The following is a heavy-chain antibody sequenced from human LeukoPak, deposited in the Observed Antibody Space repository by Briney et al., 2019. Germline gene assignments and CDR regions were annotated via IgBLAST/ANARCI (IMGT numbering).Heavy chain of an antibody. D-gene: IGHD6-19*01. CDR1: GGSIRSRDYY. Sequence: SETLSLTCTVSGGSIRSRDYYWGWIRQPPVKGLEWIGNIHYLGRTYYNPSLQSQVTISRDASKNQFSLKLTSVTAADTAVYYCAKSSAWGPFDYWSQGTLVAVSS. CDR2: IHYLGRT. J-gene: IGHJ4*02. V-gene: IGHV4-39*07. CDR3: AKSSAWGPFDY.